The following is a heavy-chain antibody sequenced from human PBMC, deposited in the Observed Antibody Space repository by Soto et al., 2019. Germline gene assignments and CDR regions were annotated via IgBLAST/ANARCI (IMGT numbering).Heavy chain of an antibody. J-gene: IGHJ4*02. D-gene: IGHD4-4*01. CDR1: CGSISSGGYY. CDR2: IYYSGST. V-gene: IGHV4-31*03. Sequence: QVQLQEQGPGLVKPSQTLSLTCTVSCGSISSGGYYWSWIRQHPGKGMEWIGYIYYSGSTNDNPSLKCRVTISVDTSKNQFSLELSSVTAANTAVYYCAGEVIHWGQGNLVTVSS. CDR3: AGEVIH.